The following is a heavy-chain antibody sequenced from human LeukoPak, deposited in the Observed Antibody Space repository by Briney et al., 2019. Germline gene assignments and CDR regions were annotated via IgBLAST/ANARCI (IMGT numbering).Heavy chain of an antibody. D-gene: IGHD2-2*01. CDR2: INPNSGGT. V-gene: IGHV1-2*02. Sequence: ASVKVSCKASGYTFTGYYMHWVRQAPGQGLEWMGWINPNSGGTNYAQKFQGRVTMTRDMSISTAYMELSRLRSDDTAVYYCARTRYCSSTSCAPDFDYWGQGTLVTVSS. CDR1: GYTFTGYY. J-gene: IGHJ4*02. CDR3: ARTRYCSSTSCAPDFDY.